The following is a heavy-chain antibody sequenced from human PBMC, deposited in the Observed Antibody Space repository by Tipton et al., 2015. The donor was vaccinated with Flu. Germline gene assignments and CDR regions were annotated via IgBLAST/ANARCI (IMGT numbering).Heavy chain of an antibody. CDR2: ISAYNGNT. CDR3: ARGSRNIVVVPAAISGGWFDP. D-gene: IGHD2-2*01. V-gene: IGHV1-18*01. J-gene: IGHJ5*02. CDR1: GYTFTSYG. Sequence: QVQLVQSGAEVKKPGASVKVSCKASGYTFTSYGISWVRQAPGQGLEWMGWISAYNGNTNYAQKLQGRVTMTTDTSTSTAYMELRSLRSDDTAVYYCARGSRNIVVVPAAISGGWFDPWGQGTLVTVSS.